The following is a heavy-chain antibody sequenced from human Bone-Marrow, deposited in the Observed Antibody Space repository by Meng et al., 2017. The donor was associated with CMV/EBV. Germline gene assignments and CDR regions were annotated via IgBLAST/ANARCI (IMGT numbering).Heavy chain of an antibody. CDR3: VKARGIDSNYGIPDYYYYGLDV. V-gene: IGHV3-23*01. Sequence: GGSLRLSCAASGFTFSSYAMSWVRQAPGKGLEWVPTISGSGGSTYYADSVKGRFTITRDNSKNTLHLQMNSLRAEDTAVYYCVKARGIDSNYGIPDYYYYGLDVWGQGTTVTVSS. D-gene: IGHD4-11*01. CDR1: GFTFSSYA. CDR2: ISGSGGST. J-gene: IGHJ6*02.